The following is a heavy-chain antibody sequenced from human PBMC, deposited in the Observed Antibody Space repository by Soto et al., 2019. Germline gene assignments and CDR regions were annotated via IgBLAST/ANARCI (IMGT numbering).Heavy chain of an antibody. V-gene: IGHV4-31*03. CDR1: GGSISSGGYY. J-gene: IGHJ6*02. CDR2: IYYSGST. CDR3: ARERGYCSSTSCYSGMDV. Sequence: KTSETLSLTCTVSGGSISSGGYYWSWICQHPGKGLEWIGYIYYSGSTYYNPSLKSRVTISVDTSKNQFSLKLSSVTAADTAVYYCARERGYCSSTSCYSGMDVWGQGTTVTVSS. D-gene: IGHD2-2*02.